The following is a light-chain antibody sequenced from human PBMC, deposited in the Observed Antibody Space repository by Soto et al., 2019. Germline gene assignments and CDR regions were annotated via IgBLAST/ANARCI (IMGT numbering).Light chain of an antibody. V-gene: IGLV1-40*01. CDR1: SSNIGARYD. CDR2: SNS. J-gene: IGLJ2*01. Sequence: QSVLTQPPSVSGAPGQRVTISCTGSSSNIGARYDVHWYQQLPGTAPKLLIYSNSNRPSGVPDRFSGSKSGTSASLAITGLQAEYEADYYCQSYDTSLSVVFGGGTKLTVL. CDR3: QSYDTSLSVV.